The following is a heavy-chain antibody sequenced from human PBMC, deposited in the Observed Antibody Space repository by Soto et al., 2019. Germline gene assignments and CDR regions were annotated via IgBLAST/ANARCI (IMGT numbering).Heavy chain of an antibody. CDR3: ARDLVVVVPAAIRYYYGMDV. CDR1: GGTFSSYA. D-gene: IGHD2-2*02. V-gene: IGHV1-69*13. Sequence: ASVKVSCKASGGTFSSYAISWVRQAPGQGLEWMGGIIPIFGTANYAQKFQGRVTITADESTSTAYMELSSLRSEDTAVYYCARDLVVVVPAAIRYYYGMDVWGQGTTVTSP. CDR2: IIPIFGTA. J-gene: IGHJ6*02.